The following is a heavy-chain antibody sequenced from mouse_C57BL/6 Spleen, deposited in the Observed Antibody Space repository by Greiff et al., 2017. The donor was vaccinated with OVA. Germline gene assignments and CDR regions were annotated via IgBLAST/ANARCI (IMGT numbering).Heavy chain of an antibody. D-gene: IGHD1-1*01. J-gene: IGHJ4*01. V-gene: IGHV1-82*01. CDR2: IYPGDGDT. CDR1: GYAFSSSW. CDR3: ARWAVVSYYAMDY. Sequence: VQLQESGPELVKPGASVKISCKASGYAFSSSWMNWVKQRPGKGLEWIGRIYPGDGDTNYNGKFKGKATLTADKSSSTAYMQLSSLTSEDSAVYFCARWAVVSYYAMDYWGQGTSVTVSS.